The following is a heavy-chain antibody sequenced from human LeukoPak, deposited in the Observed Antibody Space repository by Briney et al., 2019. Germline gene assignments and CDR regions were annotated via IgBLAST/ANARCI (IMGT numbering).Heavy chain of an antibody. D-gene: IGHD6-19*01. CDR2: INHSGST. V-gene: IGHV4-34*01. Sequence: GSLRLSCAASGSTFSSYSMNWVRQAPGKGLEWIGEINHSGSTNYNPSLKSRVTISVDTSKNQFSLKLSSVTAADTAVYYCARSIAVAVFLDYWGQGTLVTVSS. CDR1: GSTFSSYS. CDR3: ARSIAVAVFLDY. J-gene: IGHJ4*02.